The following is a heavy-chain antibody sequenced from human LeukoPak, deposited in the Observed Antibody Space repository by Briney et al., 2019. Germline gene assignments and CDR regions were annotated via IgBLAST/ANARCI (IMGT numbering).Heavy chain of an antibody. Sequence: PGGSLRLSCAASGFTFSNAWMSWVRQAPGKGLEWVGRIKSKTDGGTTDYAAPVKGRFTISRGDSKNTLYLQMNSLKTEDTAVYYCTTEDYDFWSGYYYFDPWGQGTLVTVSS. CDR3: TTEDYDFWSGYYYFDP. CDR1: GFTFSNAW. CDR2: IKSKTDGGTT. D-gene: IGHD3-3*01. V-gene: IGHV3-15*01. J-gene: IGHJ5*02.